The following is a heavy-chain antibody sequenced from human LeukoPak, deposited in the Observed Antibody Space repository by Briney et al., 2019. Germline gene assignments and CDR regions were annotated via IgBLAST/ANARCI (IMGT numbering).Heavy chain of an antibody. CDR1: GFTFSSYA. CDR3: ARTDDYGDYGIDY. CDR2: ISYDGSNK. Sequence: GGSLRLSCAASGFTFSSYAMHWVRQAPGKGLEWVAVISYDGSNKYYADSVKGRFTISRDNSKNTLYLQMNSLRAEDTGVYYCARTDDYGDYGIDYWGQGTLVTVSS. D-gene: IGHD4-17*01. V-gene: IGHV3-30-3*01. J-gene: IGHJ4*02.